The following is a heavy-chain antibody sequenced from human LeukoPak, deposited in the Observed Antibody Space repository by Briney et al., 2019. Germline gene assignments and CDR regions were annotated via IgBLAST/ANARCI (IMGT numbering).Heavy chain of an antibody. CDR2: IKSKTDGGTT. CDR3: TTESESLWFGELLYHPDY. D-gene: IGHD3-10*01. J-gene: IGHJ4*02. Sequence: GGSLRLSCAASGFTFSNAWMSWVRQAPGKGLEWVGRIKSKTDGGTTDYAAPVKGRFTISRDDSKNTLYLQMNSLKTEDTAVYYCTTESESLWFGELLYHPDYWGQGTLVTVSS. CDR1: GFTFSNAW. V-gene: IGHV3-15*01.